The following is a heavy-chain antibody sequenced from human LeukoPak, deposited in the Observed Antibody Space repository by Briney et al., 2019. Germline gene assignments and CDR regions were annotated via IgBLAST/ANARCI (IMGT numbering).Heavy chain of an antibody. CDR1: GFTFSSYS. D-gene: IGHD3-22*01. CDR2: ISGSGDYT. Sequence: GGSLRLSCAASGFTFSSYSMNWVRQAPGKGLEWISGISGSGDYTYQPDSVKGRFTISRENSKNTLYLQMNSLRAEDTAVYYCAKGGSGYYVFDYWGQGTLVTVSS. CDR3: AKGGSGYYVFDY. J-gene: IGHJ4*02. V-gene: IGHV3-23*01.